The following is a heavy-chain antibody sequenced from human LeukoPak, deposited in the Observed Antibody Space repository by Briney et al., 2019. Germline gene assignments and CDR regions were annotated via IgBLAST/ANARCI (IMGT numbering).Heavy chain of an antibody. V-gene: IGHV3-7*01. D-gene: IGHD3-22*01. CDR2: IQQDGSEK. CDR1: GFIFSSYW. J-gene: IGHJ4*02. CDR3: TRDLYYYDSSGYHYFDY. Sequence: GGSLRLSCAASGFIFSSYWMSWVRQAPGKGLEWVANIQQDGSEKYYVDSVKGRFTISRDNAKNSLYLQMNNLRAEDTAVYYCTRDLYYYDSSGYHYFDYWGQGTLVTVSS.